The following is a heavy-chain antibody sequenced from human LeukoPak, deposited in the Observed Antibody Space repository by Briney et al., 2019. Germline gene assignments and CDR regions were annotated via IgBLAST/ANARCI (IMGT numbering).Heavy chain of an antibody. Sequence: ASVKVSCKASGYTFTSYAMNWVRQAPGQGLEWMGWVNTNTGNPTYAQGFTGRFVFSLDTSVSTAYLQISSLKAEDTAVYYCARDAVSTGNFEHDAFDIWGQGTMVTVSS. J-gene: IGHJ3*02. D-gene: IGHD2-2*01. V-gene: IGHV7-4-1*02. CDR3: ARDAVSTGNFEHDAFDI. CDR1: GYTFTSYA. CDR2: VNTNTGNP.